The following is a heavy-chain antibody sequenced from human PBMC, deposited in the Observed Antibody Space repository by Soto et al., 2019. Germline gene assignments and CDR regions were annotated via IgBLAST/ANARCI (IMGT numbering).Heavy chain of an antibody. Sequence: QVQLVQSGAEVKKPGASVKVSCKASGYTFTSYDINWVRQATGQGLEWMGWMNPNSGNTGYAQKFQGRVTMTRNTSISTAYMELSRLRSEDTAVYYCARGVEILSLYYYYMDVWGKGTTVTVSS. J-gene: IGHJ6*03. D-gene: IGHD3-9*01. CDR1: GYTFTSYD. V-gene: IGHV1-8*01. CDR3: ARGVEILSLYYYYMDV. CDR2: MNPNSGNT.